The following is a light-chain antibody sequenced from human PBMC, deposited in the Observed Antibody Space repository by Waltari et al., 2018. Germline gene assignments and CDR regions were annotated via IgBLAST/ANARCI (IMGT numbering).Light chain of an antibody. CDR2: GAS. V-gene: IGKV1-39*01. CDR3: QQSYTTPIT. J-gene: IGKJ5*01. Sequence: DIQMTQSPSSLSASVGDRLTITCRTSQSITSYLNWNQQKPGKAPKLLIYGASSLQSGVPSRFSGSGSGTDFTLTISSLHPEDFATYYCQQSYTTPITFGQGTRLEIK. CDR1: QSITSY.